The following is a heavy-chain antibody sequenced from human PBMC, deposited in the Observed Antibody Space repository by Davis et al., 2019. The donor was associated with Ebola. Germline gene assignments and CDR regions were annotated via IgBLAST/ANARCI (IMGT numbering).Heavy chain of an antibody. Sequence: GESLKISCKGSGYSFTSHWIAWVRQMPEKGLEWMGIIYPGDSDTRYSPSFQGQVTISADKSISTAYLQWSSLKASDTAMYYCARQIVVVVAASKTGRFDPWGQGTLVTVSS. D-gene: IGHD2-15*01. CDR3: ARQIVVVVAASKTGRFDP. V-gene: IGHV5-51*01. CDR1: GYSFTSHW. J-gene: IGHJ5*02. CDR2: IYPGDSDT.